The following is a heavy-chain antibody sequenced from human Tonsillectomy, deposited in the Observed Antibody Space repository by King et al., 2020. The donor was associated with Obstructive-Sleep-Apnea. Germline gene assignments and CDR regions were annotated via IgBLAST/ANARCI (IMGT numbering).Heavy chain of an antibody. Sequence: VQLVESGGGLVKPGGSLRLSCAASGFTFSSYSMNWVRQAPGKGLEWVSSIISSSSYIYYADSVKGRFTISRDNAKNSLYLQMNSLRAEDTAVYYCARVVRLFYGDYPDCWGQGTLVTVSS. J-gene: IGHJ4*02. CDR2: IISSSSYI. V-gene: IGHV3-21*01. D-gene: IGHD4-17*01. CDR1: GFTFSSYS. CDR3: ARVVRLFYGDYPDC.